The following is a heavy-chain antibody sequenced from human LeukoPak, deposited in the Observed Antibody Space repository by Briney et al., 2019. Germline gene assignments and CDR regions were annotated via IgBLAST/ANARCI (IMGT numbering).Heavy chain of an antibody. CDR2: ISHDGII. V-gene: IGHV3-74*01. CDR3: ARDWVYKIDY. J-gene: IGHJ4*02. Sequence: EGSLRLSCETAGFTFSSYVMHWVRRTPGKGLVWVSRISHDGIISYADSVKGRFTISRDNAKNTLILQMNSLRVEDTAVYYCARDWVYKIDYWGRGTLVTVSS. D-gene: IGHD5-24*01. CDR1: GFTFSSYV.